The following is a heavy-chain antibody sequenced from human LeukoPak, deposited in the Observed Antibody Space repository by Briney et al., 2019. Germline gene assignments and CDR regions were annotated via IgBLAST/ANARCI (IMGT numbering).Heavy chain of an antibody. CDR3: ARDVLYSSTSRYAFDI. Sequence: PSETLSLTCTVSGGPFSSYYWSWIRQPPGKGLEWIGYIYYSGSTNYNPSLKSRVTISVDTSKNQFSLKLGSVTAADTAVYYCARDVLYSSTSRYAFDIWGQGTMVTVSS. D-gene: IGHD6-6*01. CDR2: IYYSGST. V-gene: IGHV4-59*01. CDR1: GGPFSSYY. J-gene: IGHJ3*02.